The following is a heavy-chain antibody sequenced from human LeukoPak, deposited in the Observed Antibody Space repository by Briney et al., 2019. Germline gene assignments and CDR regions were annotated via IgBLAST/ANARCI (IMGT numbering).Heavy chain of an antibody. J-gene: IGHJ5*02. CDR3: AKPLGYSSSSGEDWFDP. D-gene: IGHD6-6*01. CDR1: GFTFSSYW. V-gene: IGHV3-74*01. CDR2: IKSDGSNT. Sequence: PGGSVRLSCAASGFTFSSYWMHWVRQAPGKGLVWVSRIKSDGSNTNYADFVKGRFTISRDNAKNTLYLQMNSLRAEDTAVYYCAKPLGYSSSSGEDWFDPWGQGTLVTVSS.